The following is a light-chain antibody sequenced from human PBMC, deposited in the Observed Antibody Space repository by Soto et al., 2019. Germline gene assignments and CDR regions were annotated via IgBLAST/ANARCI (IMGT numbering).Light chain of an antibody. V-gene: IGKV3-11*01. CDR3: QQRNNWPPIT. CDR1: QSVSSY. J-gene: IGKJ5*01. CDR2: DAS. Sequence: EIVLTQSPVTLSLSPGERATLSFRASQSVSSYLAWYQQKPGQAPRLLIYDASNRATGIPARFSGSGSGTDFTLTIDNLQPEDFAIYYCQQRNNWPPITFGQGTRLEI.